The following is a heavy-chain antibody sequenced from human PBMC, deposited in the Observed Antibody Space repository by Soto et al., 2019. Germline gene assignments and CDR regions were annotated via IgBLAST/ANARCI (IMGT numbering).Heavy chain of an antibody. Sequence: GASVKLTCKASGCTFASYDINWVRQATGQGLEWMGWMNPNSGNTGYAQKFQGRVTMTRNTSISTAYMELRRLSCDDTSVYYCGSYDSSSDYYYYGTLAWGKGTTVTVYS. CDR1: GCTFASYD. D-gene: IGHD3-22*01. CDR3: GSYDSSSDYYYYGTLA. CDR2: MNPNSGNT. J-gene: IGHJ6*04. V-gene: IGHV1-8*01.